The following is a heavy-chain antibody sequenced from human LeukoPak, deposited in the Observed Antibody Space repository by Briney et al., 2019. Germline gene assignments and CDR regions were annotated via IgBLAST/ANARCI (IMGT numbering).Heavy chain of an antibody. CDR3: ARRSPFSYYYYGMDV. J-gene: IGHJ6*02. V-gene: IGHV1-2*02. Sequence: ASLKASCKAPGYTFTGYYMHWVLHAPGHGLYWMLWINPNSGGTNYAQKFQGRVTMTRDTSISTAYMELSRLRSDDTAVYYCARRSPFSYYYYGMDVWGQGTTVTVSS. CDR2: INPNSGGT. CDR1: GYTFTGYY.